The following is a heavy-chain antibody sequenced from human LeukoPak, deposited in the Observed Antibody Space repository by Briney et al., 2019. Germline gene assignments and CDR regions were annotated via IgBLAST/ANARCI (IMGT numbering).Heavy chain of an antibody. D-gene: IGHD7-27*01. Sequence: SETLSRTCTASRGSDLPYFWNLTQQPPGKGLEWIGFIYRSGITSYNPSLKSRVTISIDTSKNDFSLNLTSVTAADTAVYYCARAPSDWGATNWFDPWGHGTLVTVSS. J-gene: IGHJ5*02. CDR2: IYRSGIT. V-gene: IGHV4-59*02. CDR3: ARAPSDWGATNWFDP. CDR1: RGSDLPYF.